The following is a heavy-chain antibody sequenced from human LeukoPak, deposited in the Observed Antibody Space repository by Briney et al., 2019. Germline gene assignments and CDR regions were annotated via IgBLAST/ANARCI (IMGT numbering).Heavy chain of an antibody. D-gene: IGHD3-10*01. J-gene: IGHJ4*02. CDR3: AREPGTMVRGNIL. V-gene: IGHV1-46*01. Sequence: GASVKVSCKASGYTFASYYMHWVRQAPGQGLEWMGIINPSGGSTSYAQKFQGRVTMTRDTSTSTVYMELSSLRSEDTAVYYCAREPGTMVRGNILWGQGTLVTVSS. CDR2: INPSGGST. CDR1: GYTFASYY.